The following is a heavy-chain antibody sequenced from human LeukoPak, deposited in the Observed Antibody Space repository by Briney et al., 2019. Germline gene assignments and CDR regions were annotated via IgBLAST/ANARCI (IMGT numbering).Heavy chain of an antibody. CDR2: ISAYNGNT. D-gene: IGHD2-2*01. J-gene: IGHJ5*02. Sequence: GASVKVSCNASGYTFTSYGISWVRQAPGQGLEWMGWISAYNGNTNYAQKLQGRVTMTTDTSTSTAYMELRSLRSDDTAVYYCARGRGCSSTSCYASIWFDPWGQGTLVTVSS. CDR1: GYTFTSYG. CDR3: ARGRGCSSTSCYASIWFDP. V-gene: IGHV1-18*01.